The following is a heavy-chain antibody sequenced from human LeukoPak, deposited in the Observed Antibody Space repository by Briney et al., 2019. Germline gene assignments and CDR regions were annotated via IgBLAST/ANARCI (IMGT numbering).Heavy chain of an antibody. D-gene: IGHD6-13*01. V-gene: IGHV4-59*01. Sequence: SETLSLTCTVSGDSFSYFYWSWIRQPPGKGLECIGYIYNSGSTNYNPSPKSRVTISLDTSKKQFCLKLSSVTAADTAVYYCARGVVAAAGRTFDFWGQGTLVTVSS. J-gene: IGHJ4*02. CDR1: GDSFSYFY. CDR2: IYNSGST. CDR3: ARGVVAAAGRTFDF.